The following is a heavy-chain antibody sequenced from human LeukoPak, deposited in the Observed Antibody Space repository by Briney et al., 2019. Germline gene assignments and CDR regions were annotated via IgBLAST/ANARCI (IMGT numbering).Heavy chain of an antibody. CDR3: ARLVVGGWFDP. CDR1: GGSISSSSYY. J-gene: IGHJ5*02. D-gene: IGHD1-26*01. V-gene: IGHV4-39*01. CDR2: IYYSGST. Sequence: SETLSLTCTVSGGSISSSSYYWGWIRQPPGKGLEWIGSIYYSGSTYYNPSLKSRVTISVDTSKNQFSLKLSSVTAADTAVYYCARLVVGGWFDPWGQGTLVAVSS.